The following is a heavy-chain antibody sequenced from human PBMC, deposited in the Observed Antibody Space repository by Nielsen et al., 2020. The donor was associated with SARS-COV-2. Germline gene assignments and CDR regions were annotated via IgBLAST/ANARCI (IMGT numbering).Heavy chain of an antibody. CDR3: VRHRLSYSSSSSYYYYYMDV. J-gene: IGHJ6*03. Sequence: SETLSLTCTVSGGSISSSSYYWGWIRQPPGKGLEWIGSIYYSGSTYYNPSLKSRVTISVDTSKNQFSLKLSSVTAADTAVYYCVRHRLSYSSSSSYYYYYMDVWGKGTTVTVSS. V-gene: IGHV4-39*01. CDR2: IYYSGST. CDR1: GGSISSSSYY. D-gene: IGHD6-6*01.